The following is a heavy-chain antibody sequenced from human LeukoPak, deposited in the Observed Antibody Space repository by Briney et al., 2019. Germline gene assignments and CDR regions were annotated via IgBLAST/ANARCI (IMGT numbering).Heavy chain of an antibody. CDR1: GGSFSGYY. D-gene: IGHD2-2*01. V-gene: IGHV4-34*01. Sequence: PSETLSLTCAVYGGSFSGYYWSWIRQPPGKGLEWIGEINHSGSTNYNPSLKSRVTISVDTSKNQFSLKLSSVTAADTAVYYCARHGVVVVPAALGAADYYYYGMDVWGQGTTVTVSS. CDR3: ARHGVVVVPAALGAADYYYYGMDV. J-gene: IGHJ6*02. CDR2: INHSGST.